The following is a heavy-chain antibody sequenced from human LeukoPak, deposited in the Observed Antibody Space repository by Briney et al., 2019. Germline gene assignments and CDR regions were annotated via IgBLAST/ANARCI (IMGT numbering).Heavy chain of an antibody. CDR1: GYSFTSYW. J-gene: IGHJ2*01. Sequence: GESLKISCKRSGYSFTSYWIGGLRQLPGKGLEWMEIIYPVDADTRYSPSFEGQVTISADKSIRTAYLQCSSPKASDTAMHYCARLTRGYSGPGAADLWGRGTLVTVSS. CDR3: ARLTRGYSGPGAADL. V-gene: IGHV5-51*01. CDR2: IYPVDADT. D-gene: IGHD5-12*01.